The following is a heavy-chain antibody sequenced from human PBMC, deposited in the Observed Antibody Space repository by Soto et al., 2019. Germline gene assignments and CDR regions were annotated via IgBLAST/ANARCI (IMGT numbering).Heavy chain of an antibody. Sequence: GGSLRLSCAASGFTFSSYGMHWVRQAPGKGLEWVAVISYDGSNKYYADSVKGRFTISRDNSKNTLYLQMNSLRAEDTAVYYCAKDGESYGWAEGYFDYWGQGTLVTVSS. J-gene: IGHJ4*02. D-gene: IGHD3-10*01. CDR2: ISYDGSNK. V-gene: IGHV3-30*18. CDR1: GFTFSSYG. CDR3: AKDGESYGWAEGYFDY.